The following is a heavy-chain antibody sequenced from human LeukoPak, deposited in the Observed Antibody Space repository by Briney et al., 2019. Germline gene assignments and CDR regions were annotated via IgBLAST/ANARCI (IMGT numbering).Heavy chain of an antibody. V-gene: IGHV1-46*01. CDR2: INPSAGST. CDR3: ARGWGTAVADRKSKFDD. D-gene: IGHD6-19*01. J-gene: IGHJ4*02. CDR1: GYTFTSYY. Sequence: ASVKVSCKASGYTFTSYYIHWVRQAPGQGLEWMGIINPSAGSTSYAQKFQGRVTMTRDTSTSTVCMELSNLRSEDTAVYYCARGWGTAVADRKSKFDDWGQGTLVTVSS.